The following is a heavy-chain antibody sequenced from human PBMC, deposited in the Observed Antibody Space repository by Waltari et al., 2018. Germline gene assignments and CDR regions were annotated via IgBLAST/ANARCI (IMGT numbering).Heavy chain of an antibody. V-gene: IGHV3-30*04. Sequence: QVQLVESGGGVVQPGRSLRLSCAASGFTFSSYAMHWVRQAPGKGLEWVAVISYDGRNKYYADSVKGRFTSSRDNSKNRLYLQMNSLRAEETAVYYCARDGRKWSVPYNWFDPWGQGTLVTVSS. J-gene: IGHJ5*01. CDR3: ARDGRKWSVPYNWFDP. CDR1: GFTFSSYA. CDR2: ISYDGRNK. D-gene: IGHD2-15*01.